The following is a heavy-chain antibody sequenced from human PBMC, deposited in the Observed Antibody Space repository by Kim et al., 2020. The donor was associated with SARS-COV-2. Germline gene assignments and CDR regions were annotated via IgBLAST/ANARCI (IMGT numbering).Heavy chain of an antibody. CDR2: IYHSGST. CDR1: GGSISSSNW. J-gene: IGHJ3*02. CDR3: ARDSPLGTSLHDAFDI. Sequence: SETLSLTCAVSGGSISSSNWWSWVRQPPGKGLEWIGEIYHSGSTNYNPSLKSRVTISVDKSKNQFSLKLSSVTAADTAVYYCARDSPLGTSLHDAFDIWGQGTMVTVSS. V-gene: IGHV4-4*02. D-gene: IGHD1-7*01.